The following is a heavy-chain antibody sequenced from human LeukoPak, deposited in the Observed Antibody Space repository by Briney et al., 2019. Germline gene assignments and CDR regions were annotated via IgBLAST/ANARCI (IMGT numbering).Heavy chain of an antibody. D-gene: IGHD3-3*01. CDR2: MNPNSGNT. Sequence: GASVKVSCKASGYTFTSYDINWVRQATGQGLEWMGWMNPNSGNTGYAQKFQGRVTITRNTSISTAYMELSSLRSEDTAVYYCAIRSTSVGVVIKGFDYWGQGTLVTVSS. V-gene: IGHV1-8*03. CDR3: AIRSTSVGVVIKGFDY. J-gene: IGHJ4*02. CDR1: GYTFTSYD.